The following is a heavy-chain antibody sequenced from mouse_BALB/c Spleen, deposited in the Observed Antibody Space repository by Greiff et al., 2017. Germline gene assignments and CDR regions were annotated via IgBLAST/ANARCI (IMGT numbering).Heavy chain of an antibody. CDR2: IYPGDGDT. D-gene: IGHD4-1*01. Sequence: QVQLQQSGPELVKPGASVKISCKASGYAFSSSWMNWVKQRPGQGLEWIGRIYPGDGDTNYNGKFKGKATLTADKSSSTAYMQLSSLTSEDSAVYFCARRWDGYWGQGTTLTVSS. V-gene: IGHV1-82*01. J-gene: IGHJ2*01. CDR1: GYAFSSSW. CDR3: ARRWDGY.